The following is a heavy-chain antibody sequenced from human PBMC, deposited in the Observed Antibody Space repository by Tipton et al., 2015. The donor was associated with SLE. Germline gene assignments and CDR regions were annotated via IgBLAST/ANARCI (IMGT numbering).Heavy chain of an antibody. CDR3: ARFRDEYYYYAMDV. CDR1: GGSFTNYQ. V-gene: IGHV4-59*12. Sequence: TLSLTCTASGGSFTNYQWNWIRQSPEKGLEWLGYVYDRGTTNYNPSVMSRVIISFDTSKSQVSLKLFSVTAADTAVYYCARFRDEYYYYAMDVWGQGTTVTVSS. J-gene: IGHJ6*02. CDR2: VYDRGTT.